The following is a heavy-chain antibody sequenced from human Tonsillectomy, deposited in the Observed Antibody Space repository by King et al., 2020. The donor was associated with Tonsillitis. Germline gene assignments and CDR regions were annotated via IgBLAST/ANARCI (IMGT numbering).Heavy chain of an antibody. J-gene: IGHJ4*02. CDR2: IYYSGST. Sequence: QLQESGPGLVKPSETLSLTCTVSGGSISSSSYYWGWIRQPPGKGLEWIGSIYYSGSTYYNPSLKSRVTISVDTSKNQFSLKLSSVPAADTAVYYCARLVYATEFDYWGQGTLVTVSS. V-gene: IGHV4-39*01. CDR3: ARLVYATEFDY. D-gene: IGHD2-8*01. CDR1: GGSISSSSYY.